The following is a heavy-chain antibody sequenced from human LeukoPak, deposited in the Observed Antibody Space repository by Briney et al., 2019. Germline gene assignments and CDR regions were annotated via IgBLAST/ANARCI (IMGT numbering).Heavy chain of an antibody. J-gene: IGHJ4*02. Sequence: GGFLRLSCAASGFTFSSYAMYWVRQAPGKGLEWVSGIFGSGGSTHYADSVKGRFTISRDNAKNSLYLQMNSLRAEDTAFYFCARDDNWGFDYWGQGALVTVSS. CDR3: ARDDNWGFDY. D-gene: IGHD7-27*01. CDR2: IFGSGGST. V-gene: IGHV3-23*01. CDR1: GFTFSSYA.